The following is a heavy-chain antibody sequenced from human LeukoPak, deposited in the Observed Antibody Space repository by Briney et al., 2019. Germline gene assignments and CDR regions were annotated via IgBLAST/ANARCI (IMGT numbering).Heavy chain of an antibody. CDR3: ARAGPIVLMVYASPHWFDP. CDR2: IYYSGST. D-gene: IGHD2-8*01. V-gene: IGHV4-59*06. J-gene: IGHJ5*02. Sequence: SETLSLTCTVSGGSISTYYWSWIRQHPGKGLEWIGYIYYSGSTYYNPSLKSRVTISVDTSKNQFSLKLSSVTAADTAVYYCARAGPIVLMVYASPHWFDPWGQGTLVTVSS. CDR1: GGSISTYY.